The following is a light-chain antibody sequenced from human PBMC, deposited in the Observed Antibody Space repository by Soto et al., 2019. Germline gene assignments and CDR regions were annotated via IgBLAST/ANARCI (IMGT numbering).Light chain of an antibody. CDR3: HQLNSYPTIT. V-gene: IGKV1-9*01. CDR1: QGISSS. J-gene: IGKJ5*01. CDR2: AAS. Sequence: IQLTQSPSSLSASVGDRVTLTCRASQGISSSLAWYQQKPGKAPKLLIYAASTIQSGVPARFSGSGSGTDFTLTISSLEPEDFATYYCHQLNSYPTITFGQGTRLEIK.